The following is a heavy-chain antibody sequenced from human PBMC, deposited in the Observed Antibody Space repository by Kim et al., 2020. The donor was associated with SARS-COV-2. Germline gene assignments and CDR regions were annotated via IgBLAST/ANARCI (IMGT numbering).Heavy chain of an antibody. Sequence: RFTISRDNSKNSLYLQMNSLRTEDTALYYCAKDVAKGYGGLRNYYYGMDVWGQGTTVTVSS. J-gene: IGHJ6*02. V-gene: IGHV3-43*01. D-gene: IGHD4-17*01. CDR3: AKDVAKGYGGLRNYYYGMDV.